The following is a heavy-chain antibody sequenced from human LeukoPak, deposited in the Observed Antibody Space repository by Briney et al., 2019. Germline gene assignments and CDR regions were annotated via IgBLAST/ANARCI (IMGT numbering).Heavy chain of an antibody. CDR1: GYPFPGYY. D-gene: IGHD1-26*01. Sequence: ASVKVSFKASGYPFPGYYMHWVRPAPGQGLEWMGWINPNSGVTKYAQKFQGRVTMTRDTSISTAYMELSRLRSDDTAVYYCARERIVGSTSFDYWGQGTLVTVSS. CDR3: ARERIVGSTSFDY. CDR2: INPNSGVT. V-gene: IGHV1-2*02. J-gene: IGHJ4*02.